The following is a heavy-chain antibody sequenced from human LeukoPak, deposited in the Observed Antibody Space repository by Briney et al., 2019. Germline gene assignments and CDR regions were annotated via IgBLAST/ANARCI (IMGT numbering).Heavy chain of an antibody. CDR3: ARDPGAGTLDY. CDR2: IIPIFGTA. Sequence: SVMVSCKASGGTFSSYAISWVRQAPGQGLEWMGRIIPIFGTANYAQKFQGRVTITTDESTSTAYMELSSLRSEDTAVYYCARDPGAGTLDYWGQGTLVTVSS. V-gene: IGHV1-69*05. D-gene: IGHD6-19*01. CDR1: GGTFSSYA. J-gene: IGHJ4*02.